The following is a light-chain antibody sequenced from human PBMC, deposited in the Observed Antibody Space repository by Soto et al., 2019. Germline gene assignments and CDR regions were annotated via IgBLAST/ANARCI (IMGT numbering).Light chain of an antibody. V-gene: IGKV3-15*01. CDR1: QAVGYN. Sequence: EVVMTQSPATLYVSPGERVTLSCRASQAVGYNLAWYQHKPGQAPRLLIYGASTRVTGIPTRFSGSGSGTEFTLTISSLQSEDFATYYCQQYNSYPWTFGQGTKVDVK. J-gene: IGKJ1*01. CDR3: QQYNSYPWT. CDR2: GAS.